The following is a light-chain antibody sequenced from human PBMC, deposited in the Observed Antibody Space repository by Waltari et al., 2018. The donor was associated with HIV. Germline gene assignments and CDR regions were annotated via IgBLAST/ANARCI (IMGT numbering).Light chain of an antibody. Sequence: YVLTQPPSVSVAPNQTATVARTGENLGVSDVPWYRQRSGQAPEVVIHDDRDRAPGIPGRITGSNSGDMATLTIASVEAGDEAVYYCQVWGATNDWVFGGGTKVTVL. CDR1: NLGVSD. CDR2: DDR. V-gene: IGLV3-21*02. J-gene: IGLJ3*02. CDR3: QVWGATNDWV.